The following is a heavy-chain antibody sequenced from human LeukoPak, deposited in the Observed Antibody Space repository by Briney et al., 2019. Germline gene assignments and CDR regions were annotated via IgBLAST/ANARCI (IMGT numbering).Heavy chain of an antibody. CDR3: ARDGSWGSGWSDYYMDV. CDR2: IRYDGSNK. V-gene: IGHV3-30*02. Sequence: GGSLRLSCVASGFTFSSYGMHWVRQAPGKGLEWVAFIRYDGSNKYYADPVKGRFTISRDNSKNTLYLQMNSLRAEDTAVYYCARDGSWGSGWSDYYMDVWGKGTTVTVSS. CDR1: GFTFSSYG. D-gene: IGHD6-19*01. J-gene: IGHJ6*03.